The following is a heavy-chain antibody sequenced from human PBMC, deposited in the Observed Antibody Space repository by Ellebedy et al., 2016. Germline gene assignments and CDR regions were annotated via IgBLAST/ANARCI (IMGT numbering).Heavy chain of an antibody. CDR3: TKPGRGYCSGGSCYQYYYGMDV. D-gene: IGHD2-15*01. CDR1: GFTFSGSA. V-gene: IGHV3-73*01. CDR2: IRSKANSYAT. J-gene: IGHJ6*02. Sequence: GGSLRLSXAASGFTFSGSAMHWVRQASGKGLEWVGRIRSKANSYATAYAASVKGRFTISRDDSKNTAYLQMNSLKTEDTAVYYCTKPGRGYCSGGSCYQYYYGMDVWGQGTTVTVSS.